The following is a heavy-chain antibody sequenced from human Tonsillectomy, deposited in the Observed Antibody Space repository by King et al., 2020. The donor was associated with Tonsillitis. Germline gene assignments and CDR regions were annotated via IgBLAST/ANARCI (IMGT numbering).Heavy chain of an antibody. J-gene: IGHJ4*02. Sequence: VQLVESGGGLVQPGGSLRLSCAASGFSFSNYAMSWVRQAPGKGLEWVSTISGSGGKTYYADSVKGRFTISRDKSKNKLYLQMNSLRAEETALYYCAKEAEGYSGSYSFYSWGQGTLVTVSS. CDR1: GFSFSNYA. V-gene: IGHV3-23*04. CDR3: AKEAEGYSGSYSFYS. CDR2: ISGSGGKT. D-gene: IGHD1-26*01.